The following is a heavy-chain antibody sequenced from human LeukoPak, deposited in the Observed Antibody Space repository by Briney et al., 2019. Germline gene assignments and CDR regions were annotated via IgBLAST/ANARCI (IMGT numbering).Heavy chain of an antibody. CDR3: ARGVRVVPAAIYWFDP. CDR2: INHSGST. D-gene: IGHD2-2*02. Sequence: SETLSLTCAVYGGSFSGYYWSWIRQPPGKGLEWIGEINHSGSTNYNPSLKSRVTISVDTSKSQFSLKLSSVTAADTAVYYCARGVRVVPAAIYWFDPWAREPWSPSPQ. J-gene: IGHJ5*02. CDR1: GGSFSGYY. V-gene: IGHV4-34*01.